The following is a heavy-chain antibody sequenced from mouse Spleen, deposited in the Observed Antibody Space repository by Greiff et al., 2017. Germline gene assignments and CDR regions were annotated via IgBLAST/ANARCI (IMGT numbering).Heavy chain of an antibody. D-gene: IGHD1-1*01. CDR2: INPSNGRT. J-gene: IGHJ4*01. CDR1: GYTFTSYW. V-gene: IGHV1S81*02. Sequence: QVQLQQPGAELVKPGASVKLSCKASGYTFTSYWMHWVKQRPGQGLEWIGEINPSNGRTNYNEKFKSKATLTVDKSSSTAYMQLSSLTSEDSAVYYCARRYYGSFYAMDYWGQGTSVTVSS. CDR3: ARRYYGSFYAMDY.